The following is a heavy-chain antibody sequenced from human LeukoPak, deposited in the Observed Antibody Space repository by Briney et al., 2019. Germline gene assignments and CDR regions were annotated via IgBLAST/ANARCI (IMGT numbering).Heavy chain of an antibody. CDR3: TTEYWGSNY. J-gene: IGHJ4*02. V-gene: IGHV3-15*05. CDR2: IKSNTNGGTT. D-gene: IGHD7-27*01. Sequence: GGSLRLSCAASGFTFTSYSMNWVRQAPGKGLEWVGLIKSNTNGGTTAYAAPVKGRFTISRDDSKNTLYLQMDSLKTEDTGVYYCTTEYWGSNYWGQGTLVTVPS. CDR1: GFTFTSYS.